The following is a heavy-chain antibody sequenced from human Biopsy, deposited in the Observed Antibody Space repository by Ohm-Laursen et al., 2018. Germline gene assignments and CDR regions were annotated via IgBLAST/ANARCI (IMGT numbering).Heavy chain of an antibody. V-gene: IGHV3-53*01. J-gene: IGHJ6*02. Sequence: SLRLSCAASVFVVTNKDMTWVRQAPGKGLEWVSLVDDTSTTYYADSVQGRFTISRDNSKNTLYLQMQSLRAEDTAVYYCAKVAGGYITSLNYSYYYGMDVWGQGTTVTVSS. CDR1: VFVVTNKD. D-gene: IGHD3-22*01. CDR2: VDDTSTT. CDR3: AKVAGGYITSLNYSYYYGMDV.